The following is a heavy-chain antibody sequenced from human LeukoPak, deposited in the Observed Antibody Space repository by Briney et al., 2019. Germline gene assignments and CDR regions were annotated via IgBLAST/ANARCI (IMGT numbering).Heavy chain of an antibody. Sequence: GGSLRLSCVASGFTFSIYTMNWVRQAPGKGLEWVSSISSSSTYIYYADSVQGRFTISRDNAKNSLYLQMSSLRVEDTAVYYCARDLYYDSSGYTFDYWGQGTLVTVSS. J-gene: IGHJ4*02. CDR3: ARDLYYDSSGYTFDY. D-gene: IGHD3-22*01. CDR2: ISSSSTYI. V-gene: IGHV3-21*01. CDR1: GFTFSIYT.